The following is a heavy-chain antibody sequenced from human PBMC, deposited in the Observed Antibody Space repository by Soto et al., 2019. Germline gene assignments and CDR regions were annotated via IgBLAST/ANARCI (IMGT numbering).Heavy chain of an antibody. Sequence: PGGSLRLSCAASGFTFSSYAMSWVRQAPGKGLEWVSAISGSGGSTYYADSVKGRFTISRDNSKNTLYLQMNSLRAEDTAVYYCAKDPNNCSGGSCRDTFDYWGQGTLVTVSS. V-gene: IGHV3-23*01. CDR2: ISGSGGST. CDR1: GFTFSSYA. J-gene: IGHJ4*02. D-gene: IGHD2-15*01. CDR3: AKDPNNCSGGSCRDTFDY.